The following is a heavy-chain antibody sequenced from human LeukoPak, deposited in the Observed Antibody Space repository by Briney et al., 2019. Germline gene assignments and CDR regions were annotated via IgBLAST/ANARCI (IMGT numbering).Heavy chain of an antibody. D-gene: IGHD1-26*01. Sequence: SETLSLTCTVSGGSSTGYYWNWVRQPPGKGLEWIGYAYYSGITSYNPSLKTRVTISVDTSKNQFSLTLSSVTAADTAVYYCAIRGGRSYYGVDIWGQGTTVTVPS. V-gene: IGHV4-59*08. CDR3: AIRGGRSYYGVDI. CDR2: AYYSGIT. J-gene: IGHJ6*02. CDR1: GGSSTGYY.